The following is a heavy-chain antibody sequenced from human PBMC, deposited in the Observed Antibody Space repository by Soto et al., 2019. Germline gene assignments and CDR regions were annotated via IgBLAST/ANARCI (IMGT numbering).Heavy chain of an antibody. CDR1: GDSVSGDSW. CDR2: IFRTGAT. D-gene: IGHD3-22*01. V-gene: IGHV4-4*02. Sequence: TSETLSLTCAVSGDSVSGDSWWSWLRQSPGKGLEWIGEIFRTGATHYNPSLKSRVAISVDTSKNQFSLKLSSVTAADTAVYYCARGSYYYDSSGYYHYWGQGTLVTVSS. CDR3: ARGSYYYDSSGYYHY. J-gene: IGHJ4*02.